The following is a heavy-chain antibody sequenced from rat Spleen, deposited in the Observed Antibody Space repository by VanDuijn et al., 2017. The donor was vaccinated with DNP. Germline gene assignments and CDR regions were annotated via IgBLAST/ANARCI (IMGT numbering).Heavy chain of an antibody. CDR2: VWIGGST. V-gene: IGHV2-30*01. Sequence: QVQLKESGPGLVQPSQTLSLACTVSGFSLTNYHVHWVRQPSGKGLEWMGVVWIGGSTYYNSALKSRLSITRDTSKSQVFLKMNRLQPEDTGTYYWARHGYFDYWGQGVMVTVSS. CDR3: ARHGYFDY. CDR1: GFSLTNYH. J-gene: IGHJ2*01.